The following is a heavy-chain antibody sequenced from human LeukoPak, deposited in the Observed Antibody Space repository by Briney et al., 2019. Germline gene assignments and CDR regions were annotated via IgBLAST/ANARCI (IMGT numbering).Heavy chain of an antibody. CDR1: GFTFSSYA. CDR3: TLDESVPDY. V-gene: IGHV3-49*04. J-gene: IGHJ4*02. CDR2: IRSRTSGATA. Sequence: PGGSLRLSCAASGFTFSSYAMSWVRQAPGKGLEWVGFIRSRTSGATAEYAASVGGRFSISRDDSKSIAFLQMDSLKTEDTAVYYCTLDESVPDYWGQGTLVTVSS.